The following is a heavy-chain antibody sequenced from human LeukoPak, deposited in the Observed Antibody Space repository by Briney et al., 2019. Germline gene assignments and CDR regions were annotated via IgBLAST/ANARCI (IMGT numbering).Heavy chain of an antibody. CDR1: GFTVSSNY. D-gene: IGHD2-2*01. J-gene: IGHJ2*01. V-gene: IGHV3-66*01. CDR2: IYSGGST. CDR3: VGETGGSSTSCSSYWYFDL. Sequence: GGSLRLSCAASGFTVSSNYMSWVRQAPGKGLEWVSVIYSGGSTYYADSVKGGFTLSTDNSKNTLYLQMNSLRAEDTAVYYCVGETGGSSTSCSSYWYFDLWGRGTLVTVSS.